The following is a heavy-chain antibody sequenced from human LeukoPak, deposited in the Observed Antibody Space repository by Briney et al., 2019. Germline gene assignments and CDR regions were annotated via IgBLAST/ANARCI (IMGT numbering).Heavy chain of an antibody. CDR1: GYTFNSYD. Sequence: ASVKVSCEASGYTFNSYDINWVRQATGQGLEWMGWMNPNSGDTDYAQKFQGRVTMTWNTAISTAYMELSSLKSEDTAVYYCARGQSGSYYAFWNDAFDIWGQGTMVTVSS. J-gene: IGHJ3*02. CDR2: MNPNSGDT. V-gene: IGHV1-8*01. CDR3: ARGQSGSYYAFWNDAFDI. D-gene: IGHD1-26*01.